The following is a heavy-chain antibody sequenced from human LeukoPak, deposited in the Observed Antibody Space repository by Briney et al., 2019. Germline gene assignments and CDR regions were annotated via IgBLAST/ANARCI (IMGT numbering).Heavy chain of an antibody. CDR1: GYTFTNYY. CDR3: ATPPIVVPAAMLQDY. CDR2: INPSGGST. J-gene: IGHJ4*02. Sequence: GASVKVSCKASGYTFTNYYIHWVRQAPGQGLEWMGIINPSGGSTSYAQKFQGRVTMTRDTSTSTAYMELSSLRSEDTAVYYCATPPIVVPAAMLQDYWGQGTLVTVSS. V-gene: IGHV1-46*01. D-gene: IGHD2-2*01.